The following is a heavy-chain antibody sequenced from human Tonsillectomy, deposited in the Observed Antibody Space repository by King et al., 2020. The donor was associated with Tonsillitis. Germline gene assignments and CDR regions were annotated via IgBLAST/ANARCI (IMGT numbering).Heavy chain of an antibody. J-gene: IGHJ3*01. CDR2: IKTKTDGGTA. Sequence: QLVQSGGGLVKPGGSPRLSCAASGFTSSDAWISWVRQTPGTGREWVGRIKTKTDGGTADYTAPVKGRFSISRDDSKNTLYLQMNILKTGDTAVYYCFTTTNVPFWGQGTMVTVSS. D-gene: IGHD3-10*02. CDR1: GFTSSDAW. CDR3: FTTTNVPF. V-gene: IGHV3-15*01.